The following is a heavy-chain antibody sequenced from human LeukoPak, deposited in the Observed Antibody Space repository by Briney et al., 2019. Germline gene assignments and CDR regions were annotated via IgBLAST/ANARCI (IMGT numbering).Heavy chain of an antibody. J-gene: IGHJ4*02. Sequence: PGGSLRLSCAASGFTFSSYGMSWVRQAPGKGLEWVSAISGSGGSTYYADSVKGRFTISRDNSKNTLYLQMNSLRAEDTAVYYCAKDFTIVVVPAAASFDYWGQGTLVTVSS. D-gene: IGHD2-2*01. V-gene: IGHV3-23*01. CDR3: AKDFTIVVVPAAASFDY. CDR2: ISGSGGST. CDR1: GFTFSSYG.